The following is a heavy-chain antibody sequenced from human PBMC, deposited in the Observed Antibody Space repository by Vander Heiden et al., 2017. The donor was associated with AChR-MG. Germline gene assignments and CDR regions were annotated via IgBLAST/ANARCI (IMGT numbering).Heavy chain of an antibody. Sequence: QVQLQESGPGLVKPSGTLSLTCAVSGGSISSSNWWSWVRQPPGKGLEWIGEIYHSGSTNYNPALKSRVTISVDKSKKQFSLKLRSVTAADTAVYYCAAAPEDIVATHYWGQGTLVTVSS. CDR1: GGSISSSNW. CDR3: AAAPEDIVATHY. V-gene: IGHV4-4*02. CDR2: IYHSGST. D-gene: IGHD5-12*01. J-gene: IGHJ4*02.